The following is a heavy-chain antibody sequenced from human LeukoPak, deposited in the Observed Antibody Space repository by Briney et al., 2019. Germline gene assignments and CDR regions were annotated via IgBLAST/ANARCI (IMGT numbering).Heavy chain of an antibody. CDR3: ARVSGMNIED. CDR1: GYSISSGYY. J-gene: IGHJ4*02. Sequence: PSETLSLTCAVSGYSISSGYYWGWIRQPPGKGLEWIGSIYHRGSTYYNPSIKGRVTISVDMSKNQCSLRLSSMTDADTAVYCARVSGMNIEDWGLGTLVTVSS. V-gene: IGHV4-38-2*01. D-gene: IGHD3-10*01. CDR2: IYHRGST.